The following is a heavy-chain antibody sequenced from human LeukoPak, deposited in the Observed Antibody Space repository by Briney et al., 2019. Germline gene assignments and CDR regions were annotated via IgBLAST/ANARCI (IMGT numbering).Heavy chain of an antibody. J-gene: IGHJ3*02. CDR3: ASSNLRKDAFDI. CDR2: TYYRSKWYN. Sequence: SQTLSLTCAISGDSVSSNSAAWNWIRQSPSRGLEWLGGTYYRSKWYNDYALSVKTRITINPDTPKNQFSLQLNSLTPDDTAVYYCASSNLRKDAFDIWGQGTMVTVSS. V-gene: IGHV6-1*01. D-gene: IGHD2-2*01. CDR1: GDSVSSNSAA.